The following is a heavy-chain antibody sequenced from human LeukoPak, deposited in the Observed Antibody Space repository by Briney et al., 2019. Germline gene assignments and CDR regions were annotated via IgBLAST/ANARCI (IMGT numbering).Heavy chain of an antibody. CDR2: ISGTGGST. D-gene: IGHD4-17*01. J-gene: IGHJ4*02. V-gene: IGHV3-23*01. CDR3: ARATTVTVFDY. Sequence: GGSLRLSCAASGFTFSNYATNWVRQAPGKGLEWVSLISGTGGSTYYADSVKGRFTISRDNSKNTLYAQMNNLRADDTAVYYCARATTVTVFDYWGQGTLVTVSS. CDR1: GFTFSNYA.